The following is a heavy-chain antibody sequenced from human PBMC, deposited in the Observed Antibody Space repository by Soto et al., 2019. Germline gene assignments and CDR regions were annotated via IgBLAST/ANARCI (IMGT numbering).Heavy chain of an antibody. V-gene: IGHV1-69*01. D-gene: IGHD6-19*01. CDR1: GATLSSYA. CDR2: ITPTFGTA. J-gene: IGHJ4*02. Sequence: QVQLVQSGAEVKKPGSSVRVSCRASGATLSSYAISWVRQAPEQGFEWMGGITPTFGTANYAQKFQGRVTITADESTSTAYMELSSLRSEDTAVYYCARSRLAVAAPFDYWGQGTLVTVSS. CDR3: ARSRLAVAAPFDY.